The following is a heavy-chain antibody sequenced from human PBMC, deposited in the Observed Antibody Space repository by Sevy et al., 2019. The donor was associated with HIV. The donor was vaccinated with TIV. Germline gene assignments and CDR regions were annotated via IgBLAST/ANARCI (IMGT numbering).Heavy chain of an antibody. Sequence: GGSLRLSCAASGFAFSNYYAMHWVRQAPGKGLEWVALISYDRSDTYYADSVKGRFTVSRDNFKNTLFLQMNSLTTEDTAVYYCARPRANYVDHYFFYAMDVLGQGTTVTVSS. CDR3: ARPRANYVDHYFFYAMDV. CDR1: GFAFSNYYA. V-gene: IGHV3-30-3*01. J-gene: IGHJ6*02. CDR2: ISYDRSDT. D-gene: IGHD4-17*01.